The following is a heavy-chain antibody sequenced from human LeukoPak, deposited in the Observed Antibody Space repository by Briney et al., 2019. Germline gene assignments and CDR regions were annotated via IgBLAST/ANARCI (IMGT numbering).Heavy chain of an antibody. CDR2: IKQDGSEK. J-gene: IGHJ1*01. D-gene: IGHD6-13*01. CDR1: GFTFSSYW. CDR3: ARDIYSSSWYEEYFQH. V-gene: IGHV3-7*01. Sequence: GGSLRLSCAASGFTFSSYWMSWVRQAPGKGLEWVANIKQDGSEKYYVDSVKGRFTISRDNAKNSLYLQMNSLRAEDTAVYYCARDIYSSSWYEEYFQHWGQGTLVTVSS.